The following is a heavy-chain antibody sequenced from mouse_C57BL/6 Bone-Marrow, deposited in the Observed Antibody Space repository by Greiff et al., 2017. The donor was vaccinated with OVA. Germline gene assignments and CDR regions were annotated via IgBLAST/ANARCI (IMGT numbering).Heavy chain of an antibody. CDR3: ARRELWYFDV. J-gene: IGHJ1*03. CDR2: IHPNSGST. V-gene: IGHV1-64*01. Sequence: QVQLQQPGAELVKPGASVKLSCKASGYTFTSYWMHWVKQRPGQGLEWIGMIHPNSGSTNYNEKFKSKATLTVDKSSSTAYMQLSSLTSADSAVYYCARRELWYFDVWGTGTTVTVSS. CDR1: GYTFTSYW.